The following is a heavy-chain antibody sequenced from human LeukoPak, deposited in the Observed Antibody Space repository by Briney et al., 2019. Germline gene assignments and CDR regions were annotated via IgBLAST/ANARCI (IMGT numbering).Heavy chain of an antibody. D-gene: IGHD5-24*01. V-gene: IGHV1-46*01. Sequence: ASVKVSCKASGYTFTSYYMHWVRQAPGQGLEWMGIIDPSGGSTSYAQKFQGRVTMTRDTSTSTVYMELSSLRSEDTAVYYCARDRLQLPLDVWGQGTTVTVSS. CDR2: IDPSGGST. J-gene: IGHJ6*02. CDR1: GYTFTSYY. CDR3: ARDRLQLPLDV.